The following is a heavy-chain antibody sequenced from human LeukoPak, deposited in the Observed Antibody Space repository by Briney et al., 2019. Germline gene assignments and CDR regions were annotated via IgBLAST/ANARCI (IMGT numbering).Heavy chain of an antibody. D-gene: IGHD4-17*01. CDR1: GYTFTSYG. Sequence: ASVKVSCKASGYTFTSYGVSWVRQAPGQGLESMGWISTYNGNTYYAQRLQGRVTMTTDTSTSTVYMELRSLRSDDTAVYYCARPHSYGSTYFDCWGQGTLVTVSS. CDR2: ISTYNGNT. CDR3: ARPHSYGSTYFDC. J-gene: IGHJ4*02. V-gene: IGHV1-18*01.